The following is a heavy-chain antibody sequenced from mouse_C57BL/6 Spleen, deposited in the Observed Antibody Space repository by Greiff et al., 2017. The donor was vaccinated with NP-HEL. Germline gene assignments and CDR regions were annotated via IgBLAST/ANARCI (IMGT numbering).Heavy chain of an antibody. D-gene: IGHD2-5*01. CDR1: GYSITSGYD. Sequence: DVKLQESGPGMVKPSQSLSLTCTVTGYSITSGYDWHWIRNFPGNKLEWMGYISYSGSTNYNPSLKSRISITHDTSKNHFFLKLNSLTTEDTATYYWARDSNYGFAYWGQGTLVTVSA. CDR3: ARDSNYGFAY. J-gene: IGHJ3*01. V-gene: IGHV3-1*01. CDR2: ISYSGST.